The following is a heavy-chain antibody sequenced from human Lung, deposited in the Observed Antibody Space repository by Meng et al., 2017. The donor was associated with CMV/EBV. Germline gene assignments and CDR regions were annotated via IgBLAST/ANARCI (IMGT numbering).Heavy chain of an antibody. CDR1: GASITNHNW. J-gene: IGHJ1*01. Sequence: QLPLRESGPALVKPSETLSLTSAVSGASITNHNWWAWVRQPPGKGLEWIGEIPHRGSSAYNPSLKSRVSMSIDKSKNQFSLKLTSVTAADTAVYHCLRRSGGSVWGQGTLVTVSS. CDR3: LRRSGGSV. D-gene: IGHD3-10*01. CDR2: IPHRGSS. V-gene: IGHV4-4*02.